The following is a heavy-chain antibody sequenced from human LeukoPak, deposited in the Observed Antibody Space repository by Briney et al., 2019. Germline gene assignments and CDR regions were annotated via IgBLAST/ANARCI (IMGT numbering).Heavy chain of an antibody. CDR2: IYTSGST. D-gene: IGHD1-26*01. Sequence: SETLSLTCTVSGGSISSGSYYWSWIRQPAGKGLEWIGRIYTSGSTNYNPSLKSRVTISVDTSKNQFSLKLSSVTAADTAVYYCAREVIVGATGWFDPWGQGTLVTVSS. J-gene: IGHJ5*02. CDR3: AREVIVGATGWFDP. V-gene: IGHV4-61*02. CDR1: GGSISSGSYY.